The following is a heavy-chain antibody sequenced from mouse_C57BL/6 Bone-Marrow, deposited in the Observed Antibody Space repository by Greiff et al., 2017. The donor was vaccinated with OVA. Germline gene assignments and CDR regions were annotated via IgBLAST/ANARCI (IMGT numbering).Heavy chain of an antibody. Sequence: EVQRVESGAGLVKPGGSLKLSCAASGFTFSSYAMSWVRQTPEKRLEWVAYISSGGDYIYYADTVKGRFTISRDNARNTLYLQMSSLKAEDTAMYYCTRLLDAMDYWGQGTSVTVSS. CDR3: TRLLDAMDY. D-gene: IGHD2-1*01. J-gene: IGHJ4*01. CDR2: ISSGGDYI. CDR1: GFTFSSYA. V-gene: IGHV5-9-1*02.